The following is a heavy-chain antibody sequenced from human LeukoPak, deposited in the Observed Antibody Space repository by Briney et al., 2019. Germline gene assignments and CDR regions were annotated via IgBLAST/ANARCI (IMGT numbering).Heavy chain of an antibody. J-gene: IGHJ5*02. Sequence: PSETLSLTCAVSGGSISRSNWWSWVRQSPEKGLEWIGEIYYSGSTNYNPSLKSRVTISVDTSKNQFSLKLSSVTAADTAVYYCARVMAHRSNWFDPWGQGTLVTVSS. V-gene: IGHV4-4*02. CDR2: IYYSGST. CDR3: ARVMAHRSNWFDP. CDR1: GGSISRSNW. D-gene: IGHD2-8*01.